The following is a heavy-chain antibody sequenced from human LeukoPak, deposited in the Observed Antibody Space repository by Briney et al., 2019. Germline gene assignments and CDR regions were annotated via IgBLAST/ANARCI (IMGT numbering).Heavy chain of an antibody. Sequence: SETLSLTCTVSGGSISSYYWSWIRQPPGKGLEWVGYIYYSGSTYYNPSLRSRLTILVDTSRNQFSLKLYSVTAADTAVYYCARERTMVRGMSWFDPWGQGTLVTVSS. CDR3: ARERTMVRGMSWFDP. V-gene: IGHV4-59*01. CDR2: IYYSGST. CDR1: GGSISSYY. J-gene: IGHJ5*02. D-gene: IGHD3-10*01.